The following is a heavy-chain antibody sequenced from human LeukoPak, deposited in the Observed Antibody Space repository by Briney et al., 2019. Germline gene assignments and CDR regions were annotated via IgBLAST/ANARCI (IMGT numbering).Heavy chain of an antibody. D-gene: IGHD5-18*01. CDR2: ISTGSSTI. V-gene: IGHV3-48*02. CDR3: ARVAEIQLWLRGAFDY. Sequence: GSLRLSCAVSGFTFSTYSMNWVRQAPGKGLEWVSFISTGSSTIYYADSVKGRFTISRDNAKNSLYLQMNSLRDEDTAVYYCARVAEIQLWLRGAFDYWGQGTLVTVSS. J-gene: IGHJ4*02. CDR1: GFTFSTYS.